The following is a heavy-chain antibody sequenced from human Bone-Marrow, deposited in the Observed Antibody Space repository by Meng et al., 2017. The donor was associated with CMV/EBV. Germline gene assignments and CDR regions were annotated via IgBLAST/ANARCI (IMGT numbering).Heavy chain of an antibody. CDR2: IYYSGST. V-gene: IGHV4-39*07. Sequence: SETLSLTCTVSGGSISSSSYYWGWIRQPPGKGLEWIGSIYYSGSTYYNPPLKSRVTISVDTSKNQFSLKLSSVTAADTAVYYCARSVVPAAVYDYWGQGTLVTVSS. CDR1: GGSISSSSYY. J-gene: IGHJ4*02. D-gene: IGHD2-2*01. CDR3: ARSVVPAAVYDY.